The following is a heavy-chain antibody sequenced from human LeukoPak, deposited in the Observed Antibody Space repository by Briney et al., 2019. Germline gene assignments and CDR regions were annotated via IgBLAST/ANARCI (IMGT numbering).Heavy chain of an antibody. J-gene: IGHJ4*02. CDR1: GFTFSSYA. V-gene: IGHV3-30-3*01. D-gene: IGHD1-26*01. Sequence: PGGSLRLSCAASGFTFSSYAMHWVRQAPGKGLEWVAVISYDGSNKYYADSVKGRFTISRDNSKNTLYLQMNSLRAEDTAVYYCARDSVGATNYFDYWGQGTPVTVSS. CDR3: ARDSVGATNYFDY. CDR2: ISYDGSNK.